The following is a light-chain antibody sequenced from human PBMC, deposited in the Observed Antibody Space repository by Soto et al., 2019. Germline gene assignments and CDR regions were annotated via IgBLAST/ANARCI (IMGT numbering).Light chain of an antibody. CDR1: SSDVGGYNY. CDR2: EVS. Sequence: QSALTQPPSASGSLGQSVTISCTGTSSDVGGYNYVSWYQHHPGKAPKLMIFEVSKRPSGVPDRFSGSKSGNTASLTVSGLQAEDEADYYCTSYAHGDNWVFGGGTKLTVL. J-gene: IGLJ3*02. CDR3: TSYAHGDNWV. V-gene: IGLV2-8*01.